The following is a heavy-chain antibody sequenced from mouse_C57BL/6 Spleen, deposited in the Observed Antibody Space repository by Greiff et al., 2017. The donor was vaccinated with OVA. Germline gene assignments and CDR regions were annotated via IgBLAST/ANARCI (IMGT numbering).Heavy chain of an antibody. CDR1: GYTFTSYT. CDR3: ARDGVTTDYYAMDY. CDR2: INPSSGYT. D-gene: IGHD2-2*01. Sequence: VQLQESGAELARPGASVKMSCKASGYTFTSYTMHWVKQRPGQGLEWIGYINPSSGYTKYNQKFKDKATLTADKSSSTAYMQLSSLTSEDSAVYYCARDGVTTDYYAMDYWGQGTSVTVSS. J-gene: IGHJ4*01. V-gene: IGHV1-4*01.